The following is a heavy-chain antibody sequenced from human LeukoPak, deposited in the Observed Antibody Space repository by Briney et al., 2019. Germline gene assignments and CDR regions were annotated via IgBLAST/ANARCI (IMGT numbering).Heavy chain of an antibody. J-gene: IGHJ4*02. D-gene: IGHD1-1*01. CDR1: GYTFTGYY. Sequence: ASVKLSFKSSGYTFTGYYIHWVRQAPGQGLERMGWINPNSGGTNYAQNFQGTVTMTRDTSTSTAYMELSSLRSDDTAVYYCARRLGSGTTLGYWGQVTLVTVSS. CDR2: INPNSGGT. V-gene: IGHV1-2*02. CDR3: ARRLGSGTTLGY.